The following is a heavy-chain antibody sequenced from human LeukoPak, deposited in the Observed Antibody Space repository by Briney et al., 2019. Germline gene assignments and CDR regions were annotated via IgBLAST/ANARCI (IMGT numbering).Heavy chain of an antibody. J-gene: IGHJ4*02. CDR3: ARVSSLRMD. D-gene: IGHD2-8*01. CDR1: GFTFSTYA. V-gene: IGHV3-64*01. CDR2: ISGSGVNT. Sequence: GGSLRLSCAASGFTFSTYAMYWVRQAPGKGLEYVSAISGSGVNTYYANSVKGRFTISRDNSKNTLYLQLGSLRAEDMAVYYCARVSSLRMDWGQGTLVTVSA.